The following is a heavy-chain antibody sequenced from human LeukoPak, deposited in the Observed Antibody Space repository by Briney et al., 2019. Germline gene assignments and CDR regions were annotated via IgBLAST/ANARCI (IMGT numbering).Heavy chain of an antibody. D-gene: IGHD1-26*01. CDR1: GFTFSRHW. CDR2: INSGGSST. Sequence: GGSLRLSCAASGFTFSRHWMHWVRQAPGKGLVWVSRINSGGSSTSNADSVKGRFTISRDNAKNTLYLQMNSLRAEDTAVYYCGRSGSYAPRIVFWGQGTLVTVSS. CDR3: GRSGSYAPRIVF. V-gene: IGHV3-74*01. J-gene: IGHJ4*02.